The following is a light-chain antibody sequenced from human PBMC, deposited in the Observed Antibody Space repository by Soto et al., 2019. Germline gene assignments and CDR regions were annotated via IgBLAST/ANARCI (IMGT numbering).Light chain of an antibody. CDR1: SSDVGEYDY. Sequence: QSVLTQPRSVSGSPGQSVTISCTRTSSDVGEYDYVSWYQHHPGKAPKLMIYDVSQRPSGVPDRFSGSKSGSTASLTISGLQAEDEADYYCCSYAGSRVFGGGTKVTVL. J-gene: IGLJ3*02. CDR2: DVS. CDR3: CSYAGSRV. V-gene: IGLV2-11*01.